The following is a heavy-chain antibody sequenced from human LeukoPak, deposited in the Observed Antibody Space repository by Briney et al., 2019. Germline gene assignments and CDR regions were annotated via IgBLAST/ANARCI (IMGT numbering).Heavy chain of an antibody. CDR1: GFIFNTYS. V-gene: IGHV3-48*02. D-gene: IGHD3-10*01. J-gene: IGHJ4*02. CDR2: ISSTGSVI. CDR3: ARDTYFGSGNYQNLGGRFDY. Sequence: PGGSLRLSCAASGFIFNTYSMNWVRQAPGKGLEWVSYISSTGSVIFYADSVKGRFTISRDNVKKSLYLQMSSLRDEDTAVYYCARDTYFGSGNYQNLGGRFDYWGQGSLVTVFS.